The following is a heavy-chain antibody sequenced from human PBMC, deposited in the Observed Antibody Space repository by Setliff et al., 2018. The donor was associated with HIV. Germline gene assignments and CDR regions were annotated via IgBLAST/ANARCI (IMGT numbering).Heavy chain of an antibody. CDR1: GYFFLDSW. V-gene: IGHV5-51*01. D-gene: IGHD6-6*01. J-gene: IGHJ4*02. CDR3: ATSPGTYSDSSASYFDY. CDR2: IYLSDSDT. Sequence: PGESLKISCKGSGYFFLDSWIGWVRQMPGKGLEWMGIIYLSDSDTRYSRSFQGQVTISVDQSITTAYLQWSSLKASDTAMYYCATSPGTYSDSSASYFDYWGQGTLVTVSS.